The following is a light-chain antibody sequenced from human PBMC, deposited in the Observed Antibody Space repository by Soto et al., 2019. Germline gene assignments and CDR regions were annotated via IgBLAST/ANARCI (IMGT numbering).Light chain of an antibody. CDR3: QTWSTDIRV. CDR1: SGHNSYA. Sequence: QPVLTQPPSASASLGASVKLTCTLTSGHNSYAIAWHQQQPEKGPRYLMKLNSDGSHSKWDGIPVRFSGSSSGAERYLTISSLQSEDEADYYCQTWSTDIRVFGGGTQLTVL. V-gene: IGLV4-69*01. J-gene: IGLJ3*02. CDR2: LNSDGSH.